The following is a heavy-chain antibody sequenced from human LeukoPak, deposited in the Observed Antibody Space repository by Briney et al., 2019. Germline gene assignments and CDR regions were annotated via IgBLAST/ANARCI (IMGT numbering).Heavy chain of an antibody. CDR1: GDSIMRGAYS. D-gene: IGHD3-22*01. Sequence: MASETLSLTCTVSGDSIMRGAYSWSWIRQPPGKGLEWIGEINHSGSTNYNPSLKSRVTISVDTSKNQFSLKLSSVTAADTAVYYCARRRDSSGYYFRWYFDLWGRGTLVTVSS. V-gene: IGHV4-34*01. J-gene: IGHJ2*01. CDR3: ARRRDSSGYYFRWYFDL. CDR2: INHSGST.